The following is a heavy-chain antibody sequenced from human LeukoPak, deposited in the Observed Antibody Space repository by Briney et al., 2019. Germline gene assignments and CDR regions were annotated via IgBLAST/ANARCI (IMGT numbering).Heavy chain of an antibody. D-gene: IGHD3-10*01. CDR1: GFNFGSYS. Sequence: GGSLRLSCAASGFNFGSYSMTWVRQAPGKGLEWVSVISADSATTFYADSVKGRFTISRDNAKNTVFLQMSSLRAEDTALYYCARKSASGNYPLDYWGQGTLVIVSS. V-gene: IGHV3-23*01. CDR3: ARKSASGNYPLDY. CDR2: ISADSATT. J-gene: IGHJ4*02.